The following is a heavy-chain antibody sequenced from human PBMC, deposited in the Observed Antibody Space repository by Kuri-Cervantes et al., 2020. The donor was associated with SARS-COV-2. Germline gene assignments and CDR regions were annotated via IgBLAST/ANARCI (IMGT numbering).Heavy chain of an antibody. J-gene: IGHJ4*02. CDR1: GFTFSSYA. D-gene: IGHD3-22*01. Sequence: GESLKISCAASGFTFSSYAMSWVRQAPGKGLEWVSGISWNSGSIGYADSVKGRFTISRDNSKNTLYLQMNSLRAEDTAVYYCAKEDYYDSSGLFDYWGQGTLVTVSS. CDR2: ISWNSGSI. CDR3: AKEDYYDSSGLFDY. V-gene: IGHV3-23*01.